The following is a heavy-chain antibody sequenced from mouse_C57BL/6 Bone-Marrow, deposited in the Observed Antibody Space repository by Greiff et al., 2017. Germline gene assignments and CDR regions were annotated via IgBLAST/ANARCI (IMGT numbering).Heavy chain of an antibody. CDR1: GFTFSSYA. CDR2: ISDGGSYT. V-gene: IGHV5-4*01. J-gene: IGHJ2*01. CDR3: AREGISY. Sequence: EVHLVESGGGLVKPGGSLKLSCAASGFTFSSYAMSWVRQTPEKRLEWVATISDGGSYTYYPDNVKGRFTISRDNAKNNLYLQMSHLKSEDTAMYYCAREGISYWGQGTTLTVSS. D-gene: IGHD2-4*01.